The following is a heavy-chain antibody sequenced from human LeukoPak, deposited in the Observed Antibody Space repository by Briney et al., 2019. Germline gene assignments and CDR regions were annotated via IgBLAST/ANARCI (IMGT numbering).Heavy chain of an antibody. V-gene: IGHV4-4*07. J-gene: IGHJ6*03. CDR1: GGSISSYY. Sequence: SETLSLTCTVSGGSISSYYWSWIRQPAGKGLEWIGRIYTCGSTNYNPSLKSRVTMSVDTSTNQLSLKLSSVSDADTAVYYCAREVAGYCSSTSCYRYYYYMDVWGKGTTVTISS. CDR2: IYTCGST. CDR3: AREVAGYCSSTSCYRYYYYMDV. D-gene: IGHD2-2*02.